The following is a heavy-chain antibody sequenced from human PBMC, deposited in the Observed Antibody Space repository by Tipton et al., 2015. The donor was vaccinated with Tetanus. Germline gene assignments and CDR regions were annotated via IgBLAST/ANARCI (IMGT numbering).Heavy chain of an antibody. CDR3: ARGPSVAYCSGGSCPVWFDP. D-gene: IGHD2-15*01. CDR1: GGSFSGYY. CDR2: INHSGST. V-gene: IGHV4-34*01. J-gene: IGHJ5*02. Sequence: LRLSCAVYGGSFSGYYWSWIRQPPGKGLEWIGEINHSGSTNYNPSLKSRVTISVDTSKNQFSLKLSSVTAADTAVYYCARGPSVAYCSGGSCPVWFDPWGQGTPVTVSS.